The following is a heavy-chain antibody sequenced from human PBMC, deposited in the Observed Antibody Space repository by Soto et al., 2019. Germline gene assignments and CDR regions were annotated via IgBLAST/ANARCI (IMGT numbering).Heavy chain of an antibody. CDR1: GYTFTSYG. J-gene: IGHJ4*02. V-gene: IGHV1-18*03. Sequence: QVHLVQSGAEVKKPGASVKVSCKASGYTFTSYGITWVRQAPGQGLEWMGWISAHNGNTDYAQKLQGRVIVTRDTSTGTAYMERRSLISEDMDVYYCARGREGDYWGQGALVTVSS. D-gene: IGHD1-26*01. CDR2: ISAHNGNT. CDR3: ARGREGDY.